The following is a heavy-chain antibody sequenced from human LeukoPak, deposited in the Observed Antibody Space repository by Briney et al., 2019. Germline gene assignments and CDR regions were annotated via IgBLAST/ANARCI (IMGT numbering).Heavy chain of an antibody. D-gene: IGHD3-22*01. Sequence: ASVRVSCKASGYPFSGYYMHWVRQAPGQGLEWMGWINPNSGGTNYAQKFQGRVTMTRDTSISTAYMELSRLRSDDTAVYYCARSRRYDSSGYALNYWGQGTLVTVSS. CDR3: ARSRRYDSSGYALNY. CDR1: GYPFSGYY. CDR2: INPNSGGT. J-gene: IGHJ4*02. V-gene: IGHV1-2*02.